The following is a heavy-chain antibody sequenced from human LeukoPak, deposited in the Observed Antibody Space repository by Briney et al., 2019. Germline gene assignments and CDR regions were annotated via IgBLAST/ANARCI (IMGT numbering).Heavy chain of an antibody. J-gene: IGHJ3*02. Sequence: GRSLRLSCAASGSTFSSYAMHWVRQAPGKGLEWVAVISYDGSNKYYADSVKGRFTISRDNSKNTLYLQMNSLRAEDTAVYYCARPMTTVTIDAFDIWGQGTMVTVSS. D-gene: IGHD4-17*01. CDR1: GSTFSSYA. CDR2: ISYDGSNK. CDR3: ARPMTTVTIDAFDI. V-gene: IGHV3-30*04.